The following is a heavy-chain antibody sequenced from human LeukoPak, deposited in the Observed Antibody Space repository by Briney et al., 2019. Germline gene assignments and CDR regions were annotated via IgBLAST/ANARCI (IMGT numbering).Heavy chain of an antibody. J-gene: IGHJ3*02. D-gene: IGHD6-13*01. V-gene: IGHV3-9*03. CDR1: GFTFDDYA. CDR3: AKDKTRSSWYVDAFDI. CDR2: ISWNSGSI. Sequence: GRSLRLSCAASGFTFDDYAMHWVRQAPGKGLEWVSGISWNSGSIGYADSVEGRFTISRDNAKNSLYLQMNSLRAEDMALYYCAKDKTRSSWYVDAFDIWGQGTMVTVSS.